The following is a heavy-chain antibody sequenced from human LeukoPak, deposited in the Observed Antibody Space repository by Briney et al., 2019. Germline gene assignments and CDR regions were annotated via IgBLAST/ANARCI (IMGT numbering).Heavy chain of an antibody. CDR1: GGSFSGYY. J-gene: IGHJ4*02. Sequence: PSETLSLTCAVYGGSFSGYYWSWIRQHPGKGLEWIGYIYYSGSTYYNPSLKSRVTISVDTSKNQFSLKLSSVTAADTAVYYCARSVYSYGYSDYWGQGTLVTVSS. D-gene: IGHD5-18*01. CDR2: IYYSGST. CDR3: ARSVYSYGYSDY. V-gene: IGHV4-31*11.